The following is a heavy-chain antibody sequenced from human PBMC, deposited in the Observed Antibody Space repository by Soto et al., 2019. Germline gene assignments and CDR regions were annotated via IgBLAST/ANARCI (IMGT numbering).Heavy chain of an antibody. V-gene: IGHV3-64*01. D-gene: IGHD6-6*01. Sequence: GGSLRLSCAASGFTTRGEAMDWVGQAPRKELDDVSGIRNKRVGTYYAKSVQGRFTISRDNSKNTVYLQMGSLRPEDMAVYYCARRARPDFYYMDVWGKGTTVTVSS. CDR3: ARRARPDFYYMDV. J-gene: IGHJ6*03. CDR2: IRNKRVGT. CDR1: GFTTRGEA.